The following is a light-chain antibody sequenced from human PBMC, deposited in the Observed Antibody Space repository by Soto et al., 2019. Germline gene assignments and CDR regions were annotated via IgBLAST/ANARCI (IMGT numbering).Light chain of an antibody. V-gene: IGKV3-15*01. CDR2: GAS. CDR1: ERLSSVY. J-gene: IGKJ1*01. Sequence: EIVLTQSPGTLSLSPGERDTLSCRASERLSSVYLAWYQQRPGQPPRLLIYGASTRATGIPARFSGSGSGTEFTLTINSLQSEDFAVYYCQQYHNLWTFGQGTKVDI. CDR3: QQYHNLWT.